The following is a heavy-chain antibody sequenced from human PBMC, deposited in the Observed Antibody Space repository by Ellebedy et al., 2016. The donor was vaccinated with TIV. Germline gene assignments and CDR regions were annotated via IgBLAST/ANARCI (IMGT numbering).Heavy chain of an antibody. D-gene: IGHD3-3*01. CDR3: ARDNLEWLVSYYFDY. J-gene: IGHJ4*02. Sequence: PGGSLRLSCAASGFTFSSYAMHWVRQAPGRGLEGVAVISYDGSNKYYADSVKGRFTISRENSKNTLYLQMKSLRAEEPAVYYCARDNLEWLVSYYFDYWGQGTLVTVSS. CDR2: ISYDGSNK. V-gene: IGHV3-30-3*01. CDR1: GFTFSSYA.